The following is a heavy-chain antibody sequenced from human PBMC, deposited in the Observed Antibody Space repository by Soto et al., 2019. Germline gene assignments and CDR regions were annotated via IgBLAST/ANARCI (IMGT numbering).Heavy chain of an antibody. D-gene: IGHD3-22*01. Sequence: TLSLTCTVSGGSISSGDYYWSWIRQPPGKGLEWIGYIYYSGSTYYNPSLKSRVTISVDTPKNQFSLKLSSVTAADTAVYYCARADGIPRAFRYYYDSSGYLWGQGTLVTVSS. CDR3: ARADGIPRAFRYYYDSSGYL. CDR1: GGSISSGDYY. V-gene: IGHV4-30-4*01. J-gene: IGHJ4*02. CDR2: IYYSGST.